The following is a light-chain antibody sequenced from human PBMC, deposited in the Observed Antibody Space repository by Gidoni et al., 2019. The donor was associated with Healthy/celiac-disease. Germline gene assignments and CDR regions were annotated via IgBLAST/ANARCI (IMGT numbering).Light chain of an antibody. CDR2: DAS. CDR1: QDISNY. Sequence: DIQMTQSPSSLSASVGDRVTITCQASQDISNYLNWYQQKPGKAPKLLIYDASNLETGGPSRFSGSGSGTDFTFTISSLQPEDIATYYCQQYDNLRVVTFGPGTKVDIK. J-gene: IGKJ3*01. CDR3: QQYDNLRVVT. V-gene: IGKV1-33*01.